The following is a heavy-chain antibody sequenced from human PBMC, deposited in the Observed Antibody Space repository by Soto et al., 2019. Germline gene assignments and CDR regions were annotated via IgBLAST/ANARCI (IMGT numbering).Heavy chain of an antibody. V-gene: IGHV1-46*01. CDR2: INPYGGAA. Sequence: QVQLVQSGAEVKKPGASVKVSCNASGYPFTSTWMHWVRQAPGQGLEWMGIINPYGGAATYAEKFQGRVTMTRETSTATDYMELSCLRSEDTAMYYCARDLSHSSSYWWLDYWGQGTQVTVSS. D-gene: IGHD3-22*01. J-gene: IGHJ4*02. CDR1: GYPFTSTW. CDR3: ARDLSHSSSYWWLDY.